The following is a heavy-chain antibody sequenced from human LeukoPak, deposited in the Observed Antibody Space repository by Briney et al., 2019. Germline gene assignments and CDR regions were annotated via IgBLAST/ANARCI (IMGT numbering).Heavy chain of an antibody. CDR1: GLTFSSYG. D-gene: IGHD6-13*01. CDR3: ARWTYSSSWWFVEY. Sequence: GGSLKLSCPPSGLTFSSYGLTWFGRAPGKGREWWANIKGDGSEKYYVDSVKGRFTISRDNAKDSLYLQMNSLRAEDTALYYCARWTYSSSWWFVEYWGQGILVTVSS. V-gene: IGHV3-7*01. J-gene: IGHJ4*02. CDR2: IKGDGSEK.